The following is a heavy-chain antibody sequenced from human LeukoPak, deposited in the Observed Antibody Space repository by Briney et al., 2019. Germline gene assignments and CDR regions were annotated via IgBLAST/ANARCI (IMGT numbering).Heavy chain of an antibody. CDR1: GGSISSYY. CDR3: ARDYRGEVDY. J-gene: IGHJ4*02. CDR2: IYHSGST. Sequence: PSETLSLTCTVSGGSISSYYWSWIRQPPGKGLEWIGYIYHSGSTYYNPSLKSRVTISVDRSKNQFSLKLSSVTAADTAVYYCARDYRGEVDYWGQGTLVTVSS. V-gene: IGHV4-59*12. D-gene: IGHD3-10*01.